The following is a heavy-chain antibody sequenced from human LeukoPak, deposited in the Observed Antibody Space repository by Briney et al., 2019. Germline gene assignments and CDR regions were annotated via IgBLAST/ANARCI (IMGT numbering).Heavy chain of an antibody. CDR3: VRGSRVYCGGDCYYY. V-gene: IGHV4-34*01. CDR2: INPSGST. Sequence: SETLSLPCPVFGGSFSGYYWSWIRQPPDKGLEWIGEINPSGSTNYNPSLKTRVTISTDTSKNHFSLNLNSVTAADTGVYYCVRGSRVYCGGDCYYYWGQGTLVTVSS. D-gene: IGHD2-21*02. CDR1: GGSFSGYY. J-gene: IGHJ4*02.